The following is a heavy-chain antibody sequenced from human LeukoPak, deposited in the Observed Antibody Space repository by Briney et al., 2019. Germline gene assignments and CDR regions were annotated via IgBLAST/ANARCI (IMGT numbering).Heavy chain of an antibody. V-gene: IGHV3-48*01. CDR2: ISSSSSTI. J-gene: IGHJ5*02. CDR3: ARGYGDYVDWFDP. Sequence: GGSLRLSCAASGCTFSSYSMNWVRQAPGKGLEWVSYISSSSSTIYYADSVKGRFTISRDNAKNSLYLQMNSLRAEDTAVYYCARGYGDYVDWFDPWGQGTLVTVSS. CDR1: GCTFSSYS. D-gene: IGHD4-17*01.